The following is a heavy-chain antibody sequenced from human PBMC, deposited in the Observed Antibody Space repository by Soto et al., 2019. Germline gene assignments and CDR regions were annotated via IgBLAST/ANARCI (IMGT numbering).Heavy chain of an antibody. Sequence: GGSLRLSCAASGFTFSSYGMHWVRQAPGKGLEWVGVIWYDGSNKYYADSVKGRFTISRDNSKNTLYLQMNSLRAEDTAVYYCAREEAVAQYNWFDPWGQGTLVTVSS. CDR2: IWYDGSNK. J-gene: IGHJ5*02. CDR3: AREEAVAQYNWFDP. D-gene: IGHD6-19*01. V-gene: IGHV3-33*01. CDR1: GFTFSSYG.